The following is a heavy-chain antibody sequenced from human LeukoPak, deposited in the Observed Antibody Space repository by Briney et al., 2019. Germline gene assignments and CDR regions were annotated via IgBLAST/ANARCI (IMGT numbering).Heavy chain of an antibody. CDR2: IYSGGST. Sequence: GGSLRLSCAASGFTVSSNYMSWVRQAPGKGLEWVSVIYSGGSTYYADSVKGRFTISRDSSKNTLYLQMNSLRAEDTAVYYCARVDRRGELFDYWGQGTLVTVSS. D-gene: IGHD3-10*01. V-gene: IGHV3-66*01. CDR3: ARVDRRGELFDY. J-gene: IGHJ4*02. CDR1: GFTVSSNY.